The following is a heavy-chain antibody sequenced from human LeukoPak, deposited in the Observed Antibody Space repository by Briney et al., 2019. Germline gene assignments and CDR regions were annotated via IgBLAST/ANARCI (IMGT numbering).Heavy chain of an antibody. Sequence: GGSLRLSCVASEFIFSDYRMSWVRQAPGKGLEWIANIKQGGREEKYVSSVKGRFAISRDDAKSALYLQMDSLSGDDTAVYYCARDNGGWFDTWGRGTLVTVSS. CDR1: EFIFSDYR. CDR2: IKQGGREE. J-gene: IGHJ5*02. V-gene: IGHV3-7*03. CDR3: ARDNGGWFDT. D-gene: IGHD3-10*01.